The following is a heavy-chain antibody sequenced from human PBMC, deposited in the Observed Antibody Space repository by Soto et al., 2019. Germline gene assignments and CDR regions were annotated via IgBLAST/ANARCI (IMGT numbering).Heavy chain of an antibody. D-gene: IGHD1-1*01. Sequence: QVHLVQSGAEVKKPGASVKVSCKGSGYGFTTYGITWVRQAPGQGLERMAWISAHNGNTNYAQKLQGRVTVTRDTSTSTANMELRSLRSDDTAVYYSARGRYGDYWGQGALVTVSS. CDR3: ARGRYGDY. CDR1: GYGFTTYG. CDR2: ISAHNGNT. V-gene: IGHV1-18*01. J-gene: IGHJ4*02.